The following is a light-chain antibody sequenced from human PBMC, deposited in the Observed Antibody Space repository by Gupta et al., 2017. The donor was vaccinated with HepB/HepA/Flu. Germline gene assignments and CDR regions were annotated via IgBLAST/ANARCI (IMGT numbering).Light chain of an antibody. V-gene: IGKV3-20*01. J-gene: IGKJ1*01. Sequence: EIVLTQSPGTLSLSPGERATLSCWASQNVASSFLAWYQQKPGQAPRLLIFGASSRATGIPDRFSGSGSGTDFTLTISRLEPEDFAVYYCQQYGSSPRTFGQGTKVEIK. CDR2: GAS. CDR3: QQYGSSPRT. CDR1: QNVASSF.